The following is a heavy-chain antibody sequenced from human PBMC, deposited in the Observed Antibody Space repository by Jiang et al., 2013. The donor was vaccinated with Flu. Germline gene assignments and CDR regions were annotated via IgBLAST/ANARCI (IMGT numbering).Heavy chain of an antibody. CDR3: ARALAAGNMKSAFDV. J-gene: IGHJ3*01. V-gene: IGHV5-51*01. D-gene: IGHD6-13*01. Sequence: GAEVKKPGETLKISCEGSGYSFSSYWIGWVRQTPGKGLEWMGIIYPGDSDARYSPSFQGQVTISVDKSKNTAYLGWSSLKASDTAVFYCARALAAGNMKSAFDVWGQGTMVTVSS. CDR1: GYSFSSYW. CDR2: IYPGDSDA.